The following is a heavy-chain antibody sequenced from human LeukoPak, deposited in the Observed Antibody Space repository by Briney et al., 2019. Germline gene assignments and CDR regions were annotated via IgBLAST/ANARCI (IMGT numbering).Heavy chain of an antibody. V-gene: IGHV1-18*01. D-gene: IGHD6-13*01. Sequence: ASVKVSCKASGYTFTSYGISWVRQAPGQGLEWMGWISAYNGNTNYAQKLQGRVTMTTDTSTSTAYMELRSLRSEDTAVYYCARSGIAAAGLESDAFDIWGQGTMVTASS. CDR1: GYTFTSYG. J-gene: IGHJ3*02. CDR2: ISAYNGNT. CDR3: ARSGIAAAGLESDAFDI.